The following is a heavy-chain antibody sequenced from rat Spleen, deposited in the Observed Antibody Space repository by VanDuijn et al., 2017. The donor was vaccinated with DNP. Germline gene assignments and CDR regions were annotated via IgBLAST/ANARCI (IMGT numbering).Heavy chain of an antibody. CDR2: IWAGGAI. Sequence: VSGLSLTSYHVSRDRQPPGKSLVRMGTIWAGGAINYNAAVQSRLSISRDTSKSQVFLKMNSLQSEDTGTYYCARHTHAHYFDYWGQGVLVTVSS. CDR3: ARHTHAHYFDY. D-gene: IGHD3-2*01. V-gene: IGHV2-72*01. J-gene: IGHJ2*01. CDR1: GLSLTSYH.